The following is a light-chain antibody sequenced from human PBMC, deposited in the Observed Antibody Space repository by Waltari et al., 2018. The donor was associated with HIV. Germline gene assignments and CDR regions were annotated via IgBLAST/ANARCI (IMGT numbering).Light chain of an antibody. CDR3: LSYTITNTLV. CDR2: AVT. CDR1: SSDIGGHYP. Sequence: QSALTQSASVSGSPGQSITISCTGTSSDIGGHYPVSGYQQLPGKAPKLMIYAVTYRPSVVSNRFSGSKSGNTASLTISGLQGEDEADYYCLSYTITNTLVFGGGTKLTVL. V-gene: IGLV2-14*01. J-gene: IGLJ3*02.